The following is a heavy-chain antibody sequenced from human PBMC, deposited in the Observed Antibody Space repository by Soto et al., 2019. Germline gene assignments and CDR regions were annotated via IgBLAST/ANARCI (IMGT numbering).Heavy chain of an antibody. CDR1: GGSIRSYY. CDR2: IYYSGST. Sequence: SETLSLTCTVSGGSIRSYYWSWIRQPPGKGLEWIGYIYYSGSTNYNPSLKSRVTISVDTSKNQFSLKLSSVTAADTAVYYCARVSGERDGYNFDYWGQGTLVTVSS. J-gene: IGHJ4*02. D-gene: IGHD5-12*01. CDR3: ARVSGERDGYNFDY. V-gene: IGHV4-59*01.